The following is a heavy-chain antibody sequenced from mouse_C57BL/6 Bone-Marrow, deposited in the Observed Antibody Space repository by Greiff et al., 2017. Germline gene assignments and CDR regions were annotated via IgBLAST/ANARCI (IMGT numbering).Heavy chain of an antibody. Sequence: QVQLQQPGAELVKPGASVKLSCKASGYTFTTYWMQWVKQRPGQGLEWIGEIDPSDSYTNYNQKFKGKATLTVDTSSSTAYMQLSSLTSEDSAVYYCARVTTVLDYWGQGTTLTVSS. D-gene: IGHD1-1*01. CDR2: IDPSDSYT. CDR3: ARVTTVLDY. J-gene: IGHJ2*01. V-gene: IGHV1-50*01. CDR1: GYTFTTYW.